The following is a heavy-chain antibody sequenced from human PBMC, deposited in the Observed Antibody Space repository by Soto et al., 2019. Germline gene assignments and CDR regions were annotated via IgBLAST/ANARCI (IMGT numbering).Heavy chain of an antibody. CDR1: GFTFDYYS. J-gene: IGHJ4*02. V-gene: IGHV3-74*01. Sequence: EVQLVESGGGLVQPGGSLRLSCVASGFTFDYYSMLWVRRAPGEGLMWVSRLQTDGSHPDYADSVKGRFTISRDNAKHTLYLQMNNLRAEDTAVYYCARGGDPDYWGQGTLVTVSS. D-gene: IGHD2-21*02. CDR2: LQTDGSHP. CDR3: ARGGDPDY.